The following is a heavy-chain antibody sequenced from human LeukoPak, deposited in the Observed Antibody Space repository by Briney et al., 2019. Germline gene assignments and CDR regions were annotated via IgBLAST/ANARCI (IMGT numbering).Heavy chain of an antibody. CDR2: ISGSGGST. V-gene: IGHV3-23*01. CDR3: AKDGALRYFDWLLEDYYYYYGMDV. Sequence: GSLRLSCAASGFTFSSYAMSWVRQAPGKGLEWVSAISGSGGSTYYADSVKGRFTISRDNSKNTLYLQMNSLRAEDTAVYYCAKDGALRYFDWLLEDYYYYYGMDVWGKGTTVTASS. J-gene: IGHJ6*04. CDR1: GFTFSSYA. D-gene: IGHD3-9*01.